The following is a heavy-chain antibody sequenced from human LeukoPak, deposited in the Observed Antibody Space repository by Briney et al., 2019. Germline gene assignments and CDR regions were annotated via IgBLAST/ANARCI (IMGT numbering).Heavy chain of an antibody. D-gene: IGHD3-10*01. V-gene: IGHV3-23*01. CDR3: AKDSFMVRGVPDY. Sequence: GGSLRLSCAASGFTFSSYAMSWVRQAPGKGLEWVSAISGSGGSTYYADSVKGRFTISRDNSKNTLYLQMNSLRVEDTAVYYCAKDSFMVRGVPDYWGQGTLVTVSS. J-gene: IGHJ4*02. CDR2: ISGSGGST. CDR1: GFTFSSYA.